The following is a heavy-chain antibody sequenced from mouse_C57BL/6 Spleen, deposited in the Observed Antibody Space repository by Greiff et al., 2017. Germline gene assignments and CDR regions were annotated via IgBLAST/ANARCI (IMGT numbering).Heavy chain of an antibody. CDR2: ILPGSGST. J-gene: IGHJ3*01. D-gene: IGHD1-1*01. Sequence: QVQLKQSGAELMKPGASVKLSCKATGYTFTGYWIEWVKQRPGHGLEWIGEILPGSGSTNYNEKFKGKATFTADTSSNPAYMQLSSLTTEDSAIYDCAGGRGSSKAWFAYWGQGTLVTVSA. V-gene: IGHV1-9*01. CDR3: AGGRGSSKAWFAY. CDR1: GYTFTGYW.